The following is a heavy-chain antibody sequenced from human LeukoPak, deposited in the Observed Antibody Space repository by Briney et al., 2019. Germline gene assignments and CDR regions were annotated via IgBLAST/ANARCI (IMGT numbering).Heavy chain of an antibody. Sequence: PSETLSLTCTVSGGSISSYYWSWIRQPPGKGLEWIGNIYYSGTTYNNPSLKSRVTIDVDTSKNQFSLKLSSVTAADMAVYYCARVVRSSWTLFDYWGQGTLVTVSS. CDR3: ARVVRSSWTLFDY. CDR2: IYYSGTT. J-gene: IGHJ4*02. CDR1: GGSISSYY. D-gene: IGHD6-13*01. V-gene: IGHV4-59*04.